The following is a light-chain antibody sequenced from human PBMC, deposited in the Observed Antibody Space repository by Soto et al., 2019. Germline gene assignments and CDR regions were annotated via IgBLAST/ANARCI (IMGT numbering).Light chain of an antibody. Sequence: DIVMTQSPDSLAVSLGERATIYCRSSQRVLYSANNKNYIAWYQHKPGQPPKLLIYWASNRESGVPDRFSGSGSGTDFTLSISSLQAEDVAVYYCQQYYSSPPYTFGQGTKLELK. V-gene: IGKV4-1*01. CDR2: WAS. CDR1: QRVLYSANNKNY. J-gene: IGKJ2*01. CDR3: QQYYSSPPYT.